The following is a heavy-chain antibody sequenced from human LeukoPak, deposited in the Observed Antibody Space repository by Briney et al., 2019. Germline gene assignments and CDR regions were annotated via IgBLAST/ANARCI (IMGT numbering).Heavy chain of an antibody. CDR1: GGSISSSSYY. CDR2: IYYSGST. D-gene: IGHD6-13*01. CDR3: AREVIAAAGEGYYFDY. J-gene: IGHJ4*02. Sequence: SETLSLTCTVSGGSISSSSYYWGWIRQPPGKGLEWIGSIYYSGSTYYNPSLKSRVTISVDTSKNQFSLKLSSVTAADTAVYYCAREVIAAAGEGYYFDYWGQGTLVTVSS. V-gene: IGHV4-39*07.